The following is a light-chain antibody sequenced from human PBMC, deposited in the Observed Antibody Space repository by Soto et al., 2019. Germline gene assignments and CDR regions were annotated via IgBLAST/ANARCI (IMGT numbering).Light chain of an antibody. CDR2: KAS. CDR1: QTISSW. V-gene: IGKV1-5*03. CDR3: QHYNTYSEA. Sequence: DIQMTQSPSTLSGSVGDRVTITCRASQTISSWLAWYQQKPGKAPKLLIYKASTLKSGVPSRFSGSGSGTEFTLTISSLQTDEFANYYCQHYNTYSEAFGQGTKVDIK. J-gene: IGKJ1*01.